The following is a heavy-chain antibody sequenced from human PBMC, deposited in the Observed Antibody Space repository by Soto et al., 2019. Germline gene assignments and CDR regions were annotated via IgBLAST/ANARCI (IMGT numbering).Heavy chain of an antibody. V-gene: IGHV3-7*01. J-gene: IGHJ6*02. D-gene: IGHD3-3*01. CDR1: GFTFSSYW. Sequence: GGSLRLSCAASGFTFSSYWMSWVRQAPGKGLEWVANIKQDGSEKYYVDSVKGRFTISRDNAKNSLYLQMNSLRAEDTAVYFCARDRVLRFLEWLPYYGMDVWGQGTTVTVSS. CDR3: ARDRVLRFLEWLPYYGMDV. CDR2: IKQDGSEK.